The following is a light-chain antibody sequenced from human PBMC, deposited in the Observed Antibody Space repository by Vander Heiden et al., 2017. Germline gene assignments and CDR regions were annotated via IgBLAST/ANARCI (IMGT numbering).Light chain of an antibody. J-gene: IGLJ1*01. CDR3: SSYAGAYNPYF. V-gene: IGLV2-8*01. CDR1: SSDVGRYNL. CDR2: EVT. Sequence: QSPLPQPPSASGSPGQSVTFSCPGRSSDVGRYNLVTWYQQHPGKAPKLLISEVTKRHAGVPDRFSGSKSGNTATLTVSGLQADDEADYYCSSYAGAYNPYFFGTGTKVTVL.